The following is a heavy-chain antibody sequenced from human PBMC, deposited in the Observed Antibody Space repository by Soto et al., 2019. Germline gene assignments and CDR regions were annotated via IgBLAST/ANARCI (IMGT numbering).Heavy chain of an antibody. V-gene: IGHV3-30*18. CDR2: ISYDGSNK. Sequence: GGSLRLSCAASGFTFSSYGMHWVRQAPGKGLEWVAVISYDGSNKYYADSVKGRFTISRDNSKNTLYLQMNSLRAEDTAVYYCAKFGDSSGYYYYDYWGQGTLVTVSS. D-gene: IGHD3-22*01. CDR3: AKFGDSSGYYYYDY. CDR1: GFTFSSYG. J-gene: IGHJ4*02.